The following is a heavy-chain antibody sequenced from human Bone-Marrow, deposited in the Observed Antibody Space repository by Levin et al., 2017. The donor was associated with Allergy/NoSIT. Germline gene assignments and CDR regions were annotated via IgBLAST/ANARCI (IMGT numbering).Heavy chain of an antibody. D-gene: IGHD1-26*01. V-gene: IGHV1-2*06. CDR2: IDPKSGDT. CDR1: GYTFTDYF. Sequence: ASVKVSCQASGYTFTDYFMHWVRQAPGQGLEWLGRIDPKSGDTHFAQRFQGRVSMTSDTSTNTAYMDLSRLTSDDTAVYYCARDHLVGANPTFDYWGQGTPVTVSS. J-gene: IGHJ4*02. CDR3: ARDHLVGANPTFDY.